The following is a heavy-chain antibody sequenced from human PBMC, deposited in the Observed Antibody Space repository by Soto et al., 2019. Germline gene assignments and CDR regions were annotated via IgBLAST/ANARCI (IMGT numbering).Heavy chain of an antibody. V-gene: IGHV3-33*01. CDR2: IWYDGSNK. CDR3: AREQDYGDQYYFDY. D-gene: IGHD4-17*01. Sequence: GGSLRLSCAASGFTFSSYGMHWVRQAPGKGLEWVAVIWYDGSNKYYADSVKGRFTISRDNSKNTLCLQMNSLRAEDTAVYYCAREQDYGDQYYFDYWGQGTLVTVSS. CDR1: GFTFSSYG. J-gene: IGHJ4*02.